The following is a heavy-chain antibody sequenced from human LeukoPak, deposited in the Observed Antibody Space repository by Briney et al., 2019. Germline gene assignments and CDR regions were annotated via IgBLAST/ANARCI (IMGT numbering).Heavy chain of an antibody. D-gene: IGHD3-10*01. CDR1: GYTFTSYY. Sequence: ASVKVSCKASGYTFTSYYMHWVRQAPGQGLEWMGIINPSGGSTSYAQKFQGRVTMTRDMSTSTVYMELSSLRSDDTAEYYCARRRGTDYFDYWGQGTLVTVSS. CDR3: ARRRGTDYFDY. CDR2: INPSGGST. V-gene: IGHV1-46*01. J-gene: IGHJ4*02.